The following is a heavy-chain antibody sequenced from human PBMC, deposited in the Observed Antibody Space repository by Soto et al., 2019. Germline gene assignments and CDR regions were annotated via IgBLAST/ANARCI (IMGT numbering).Heavy chain of an antibody. V-gene: IGHV2-5*02. J-gene: IGHJ4*02. CDR3: AHLTTGGFYFDY. CDR2: IYWDEDK. Sequence: QITLKESGPTLVKPTQTLTLTCTFSGFALRNSGVGVGWIRQPPGKALEWLARIYWDEDKRYSPSLKSRLTIPKDTSKNQVVLTTTNMDPVDTATYYCAHLTTGGFYFDYWGQGTLVTVSS. D-gene: IGHD4-17*01. CDR1: GFALRNSGVG.